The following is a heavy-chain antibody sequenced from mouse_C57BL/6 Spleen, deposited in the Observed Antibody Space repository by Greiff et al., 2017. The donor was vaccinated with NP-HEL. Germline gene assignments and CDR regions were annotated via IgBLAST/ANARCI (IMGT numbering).Heavy chain of an antibody. J-gene: IGHJ3*01. CDR3: ARPQTAQVSWFAY. D-gene: IGHD3-2*02. CDR1: GYTFTSYW. Sequence: VQLQQSGAELVKPGASVKLSCKASGYTFTSYWMQWVKQRPGQGLEWIGEIDPSDSYTNYNQKFKGKATLTVDTSSSTAYMQLSSLTSEDSAVYYCARPQTAQVSWFAYWGQGTLVTVSA. V-gene: IGHV1-50*01. CDR2: IDPSDSYT.